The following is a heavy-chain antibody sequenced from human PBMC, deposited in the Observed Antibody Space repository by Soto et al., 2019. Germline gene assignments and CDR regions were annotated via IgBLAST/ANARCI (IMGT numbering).Heavy chain of an antibody. V-gene: IGHV1-2*04. CDR1: GDSFNDYY. D-gene: IGHD5-12*01. Sequence: QVQLVQSGAEVRKPGASVTVSCRSSGDSFNDYYIHWVRQAPGQGLEWMGWINPNGGVTKYAQKFQGWVSMTRDTSSRTVYMQRGRLRSDDTAVYYGARESGGATATVDYYYSNVDVWGTGTRVTVSS. CDR2: INPNGGVT. J-gene: IGHJ6*03. CDR3: ARESGGATATVDYYYSNVDV.